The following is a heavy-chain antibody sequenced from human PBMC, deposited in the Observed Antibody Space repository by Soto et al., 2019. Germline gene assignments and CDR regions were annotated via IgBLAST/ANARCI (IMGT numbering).Heavy chain of an antibody. Sequence: QVQLHESGPGLVKPSQTLSLTCTVSGGSISSGDYYWNWIRQPPGKGLEWIGSISYSASTYYSPSIKSRVAISVGTSMSQYSLMLTSVTAADTAVYYWVRGDPGACSSTSCSDAFDLWGRGTMVAVSS. D-gene: IGHD2-2*01. CDR2: ISYSAST. J-gene: IGHJ3*01. V-gene: IGHV4-30-4*01. CDR1: GGSISSGDYY. CDR3: VRGDPGACSSTSCSDAFDL.